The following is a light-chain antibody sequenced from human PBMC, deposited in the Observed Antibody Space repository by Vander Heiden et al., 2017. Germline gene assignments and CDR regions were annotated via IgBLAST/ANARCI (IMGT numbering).Light chain of an antibody. Sequence: DIQMTQSPSSLSASVGDRVTITCRASQSISSYFNWYQQKPGKAPKLLIYAASSLQSGVPSRFSGSGSGTDFTLTISSLQPEDCATYYCQQSYSTPRTFGQGTKLEIK. CDR3: QQSYSTPRT. CDR2: AAS. J-gene: IGKJ2*02. V-gene: IGKV1-39*01. CDR1: QSISSY.